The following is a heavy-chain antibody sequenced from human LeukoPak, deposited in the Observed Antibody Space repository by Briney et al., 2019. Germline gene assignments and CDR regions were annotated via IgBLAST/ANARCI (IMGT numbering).Heavy chain of an antibody. D-gene: IGHD6-19*01. CDR3: ARDRGIAVAGPPFDY. CDR2: IYTSGST. V-gene: IGHV4-59*10. CDR1: GGSFSGYY. J-gene: IGHJ4*02. Sequence: KPSETLSLTCAVYGGSFSGYYWSWIRQPPGKGLEWIGRIYTSGSTNYNPSLKSRVTMSVDTSKNQFSLKLSSVTAADTAVYYCARDRGIAVAGPPFDYWGQGTLVTVSS.